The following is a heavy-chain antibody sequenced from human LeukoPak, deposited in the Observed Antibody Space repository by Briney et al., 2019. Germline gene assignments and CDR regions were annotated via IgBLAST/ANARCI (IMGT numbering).Heavy chain of an antibody. CDR3: AKDYASSWRLYYYYYGMDV. V-gene: IGHV3-66*03. J-gene: IGHJ6*02. D-gene: IGHD6-13*01. CDR2: IYSSGNT. Sequence: GGSLRLSCAASGFTVSNNYMVWVRQAPGKGLERISVIYSSGNTYYADSVKGRFTISRDNSKNTLYLQMNSLRAEDTAVYYCAKDYASSWRLYYYYYGMDVWGQGTTVTVSS. CDR1: GFTVSNNY.